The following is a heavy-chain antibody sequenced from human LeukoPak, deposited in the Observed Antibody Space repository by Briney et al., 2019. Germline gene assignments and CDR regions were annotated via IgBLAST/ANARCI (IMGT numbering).Heavy chain of an antibody. D-gene: IGHD4-23*01. CDR2: INPSGGST. CDR1: GYTFTSYY. Sequence: GASVTVSYKASGYTFTSYYMHWVRQAPGQGLEGMGMINPSGGSTSYAQKFQGRVTMTTDMSTSTDYMELSSLRSEDTAVYYCARDNSVEDTAWWFDHWGQGTLVTVSS. CDR3: ARDNSVEDTAWWFDH. V-gene: IGHV1-46*01. J-gene: IGHJ5*02.